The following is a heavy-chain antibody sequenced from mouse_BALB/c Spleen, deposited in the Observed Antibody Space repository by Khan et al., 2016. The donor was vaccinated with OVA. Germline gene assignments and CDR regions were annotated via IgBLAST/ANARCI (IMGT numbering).Heavy chain of an antibody. CDR2: ISSSGST. D-gene: IGHD2-3*01. V-gene: IGHV3-2*02. CDR3: ARDGSRYNYAMDY. J-gene: IGHJ4*01. Sequence: VQLKESGPGLVKPSQSLSLTCTVTGYSITSDYAWNWLRQFPGNKLEWMGYISSSGSTNYTPALKSRISITRDTSKNQFFLQLNSVTTEDTATYYCARDGSRYNYAMDYWGQGTSVTVSA. CDR1: GYSITSDYA.